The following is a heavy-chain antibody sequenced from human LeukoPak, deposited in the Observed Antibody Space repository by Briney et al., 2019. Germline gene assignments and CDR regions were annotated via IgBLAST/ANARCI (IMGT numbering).Heavy chain of an antibody. J-gene: IGHJ4*02. CDR3: ARVGHPRGWTQPGGFDY. CDR2: IYHSGST. CDR1: GYSISSGYY. V-gene: IGHV4-38-2*02. D-gene: IGHD1-14*01. Sequence: SETLSLTCTVSGYSISSGYYWGWIRQPPGKGLEWIGSIYHSGSTYYNPSLKSRVTISVDTSKNQFSLKLSSVTAADTAVYYCARVGHPRGWTQPGGFDYWGQGTLVTVSS.